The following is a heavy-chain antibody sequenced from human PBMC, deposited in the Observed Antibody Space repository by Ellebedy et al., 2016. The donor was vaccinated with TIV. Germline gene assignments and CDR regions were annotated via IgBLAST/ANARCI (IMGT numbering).Heavy chain of an antibody. CDR1: GGSFSGYY. D-gene: IGHD5-18*01. CDR2: INHSGST. CDR3: ARQGYRGYSYGSTYTPFDY. V-gene: IGHV4-34*01. Sequence: MPSETLSLTCAVYGGSFSGYYWSWIRQPPGKGLEWIGEINHSGSTNYNPSLKSRVTISVDTSKNQFSLQLSSVTAADTAVYYCARQGYRGYSYGSTYTPFDYWGQGTLVTVSS. J-gene: IGHJ4*02.